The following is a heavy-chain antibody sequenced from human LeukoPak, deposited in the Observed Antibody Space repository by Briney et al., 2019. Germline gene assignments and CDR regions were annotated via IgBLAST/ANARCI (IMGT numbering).Heavy chain of an antibody. D-gene: IGHD6-19*01. CDR2: VYYSGRSGST. V-gene: IGHV4-59*08. J-gene: IGHJ4*02. Sequence: KPSETLSLTCTVSNGSFNSYYWTWIRQPPGKGLEWIGFVYYSGRSGSTNYNPSLTSRVTISVDTSENQLYLKLTSLTAADTAMYYCARRSRSSGWGGNLDSWGQGTLVTVSS. CDR1: NGSFNSYY. CDR3: ARRSRSSGWGGNLDS.